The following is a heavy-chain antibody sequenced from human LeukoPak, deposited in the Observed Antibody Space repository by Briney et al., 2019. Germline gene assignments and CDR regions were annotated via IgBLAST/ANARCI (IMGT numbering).Heavy chain of an antibody. D-gene: IGHD3-22*01. CDR3: ARGDYYDSSGYGHLPYFDY. CDR1: GGSISSGGYY. J-gene: IGHJ4*02. Sequence: SETLSLTCTVSGGSISSGGYYWSWIRQHPGKGLEWVGYIYYSGSTYYNPSLKSRVTISADTSKNQFSPKLSSVTAADTAVYYCARGDYYDSSGYGHLPYFDYWGQGTLVTVSS. V-gene: IGHV4-31*03. CDR2: IYYSGST.